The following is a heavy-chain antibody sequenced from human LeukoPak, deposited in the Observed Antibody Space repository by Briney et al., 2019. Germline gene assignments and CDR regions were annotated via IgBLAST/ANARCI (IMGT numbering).Heavy chain of an antibody. Sequence: SETLSLTCAVYGGSFSGYYWSWIRQPPGKGLEWIGEINHSGSTNYNPSLKSRVTISVDTSKNQFSLKLSSVTAADTAVYYCARGSITMVRGVESPHFDYWGQGTLVTVSS. J-gene: IGHJ4*02. CDR2: INHSGST. CDR3: ARGSITMVRGVESPHFDY. V-gene: IGHV4-34*01. CDR1: GGSFSGYY. D-gene: IGHD3-10*01.